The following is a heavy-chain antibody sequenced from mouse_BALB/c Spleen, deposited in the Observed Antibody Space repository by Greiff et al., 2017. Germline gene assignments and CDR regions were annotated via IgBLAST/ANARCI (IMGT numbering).Heavy chain of an antibody. CDR2: ISSGSSTI. CDR3: ARRGNYVFYAMDY. J-gene: IGHJ4*01. CDR1: GFTFSSFG. V-gene: IGHV5-17*02. Sequence: EVQLQESGGGLVQPGGSRKLSCAASGFTFSSFGMHWVRQAPEKGLEWVAYISSGSSTIYYADTVKGRFTISRDNPKNTLFLQMTSLRSEDTAMYYCARRGNYVFYAMDYWGQGTSVTVSS. D-gene: IGHD2-1*01.